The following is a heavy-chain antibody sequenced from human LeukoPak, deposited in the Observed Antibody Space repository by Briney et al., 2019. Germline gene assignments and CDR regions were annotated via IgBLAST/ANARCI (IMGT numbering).Heavy chain of an antibody. CDR3: AKEKGIYCSSIDCSPGMDV. V-gene: IGHV3-30*18. Sequence: GRSLRLSCAATGFTFSNYGMHWVRQAPGKGLEWVAVISYDGSNKYYADSVKGRFTFSRDNSKNTLYLQMSSLRAEDTAVYYCAKEKGIYCSSIDCSPGMDVWGQGTTVTVSS. CDR2: ISYDGSNK. J-gene: IGHJ6*02. CDR1: GFTFSNYG. D-gene: IGHD2-2*01.